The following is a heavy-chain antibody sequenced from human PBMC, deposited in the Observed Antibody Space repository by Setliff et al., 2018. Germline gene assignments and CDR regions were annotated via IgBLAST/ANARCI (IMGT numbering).Heavy chain of an antibody. CDR1: GYTFTSYA. Sequence: ASVKVSCKASGYTFTSYAMHWARQAPGQGLEWMGWINTNTGNPTYAQGFTGRFVFSLDTSVSTTYLQISSLKAEDTAVYYCARGEYTSLPSGVYYHMDVWGKGTTVTVSS. J-gene: IGHJ6*03. V-gene: IGHV7-4-1*02. CDR3: ARGEYTSLPSGVYYHMDV. CDR2: INTNTGNP. D-gene: IGHD6-6*01.